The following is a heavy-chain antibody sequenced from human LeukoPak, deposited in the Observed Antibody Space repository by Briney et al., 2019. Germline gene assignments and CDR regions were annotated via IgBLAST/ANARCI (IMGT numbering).Heavy chain of an antibody. Sequence: PGGSLRLSCAASGFTFSTYWMSWARQAPGKGLEWVANIKQDESEKYYMVSVKGRFTISRDNAKNSLSLQMSSLRADDTAVYYCARVGRDSKYGYFDFGGQGTLVTVSS. CDR1: GFTFSTYW. CDR2: IKQDESEK. J-gene: IGHJ4*02. CDR3: ARVGRDSKYGYFDF. V-gene: IGHV3-7*01. D-gene: IGHD4-11*01.